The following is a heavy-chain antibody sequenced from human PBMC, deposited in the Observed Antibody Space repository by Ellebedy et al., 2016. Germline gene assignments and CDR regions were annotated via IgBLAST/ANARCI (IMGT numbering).Heavy chain of an antibody. CDR2: ISDDGSEK. CDR3: AKVRGPYSFYQYDMDG. CDR1: GFIFRSYG. J-gene: IGHJ6*02. V-gene: IGHV3-30*18. D-gene: IGHD3-16*02. Sequence: GESLKISXAASGFIFRSYGMHWVRQAPGKGLEWVAVISDDGSEKYYGDSVEGRFTISRDNSKIKVYLQMNSLRAEDTAVYYCAKVRGPYSFYQYDMDGWGQGTAVTVSS.